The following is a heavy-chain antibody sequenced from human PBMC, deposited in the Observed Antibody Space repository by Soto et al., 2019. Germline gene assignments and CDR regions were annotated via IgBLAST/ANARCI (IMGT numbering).Heavy chain of an antibody. CDR3: ARDQADIVVVPAARGSLGMDV. D-gene: IGHD2-2*01. V-gene: IGHV4-31*03. J-gene: IGHJ6*02. CDR1: GGSISSGGYY. CDR2: IYYSGST. Sequence: QVQLQESGPGLVKPSQTLSLTCTVSGGSISSGGYYWSWIRQHPGKGLEWIGYIYYSGSTYYNPSLKSRVTISVDTSKNQFSLKLSSVTAADTAVYYCARDQADIVVVPAARGSLGMDVWGQGTTVTVSS.